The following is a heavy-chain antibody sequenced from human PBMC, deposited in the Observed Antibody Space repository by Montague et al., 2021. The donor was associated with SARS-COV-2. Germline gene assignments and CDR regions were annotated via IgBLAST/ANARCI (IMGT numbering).Heavy chain of an antibody. CDR3: ARLASGWWELTLDY. CDR2: IYYSGST. CDR1: GGSISSSSYY. J-gene: IGHJ4*02. D-gene: IGHD2-15*01. V-gene: IGHV4-39*01. Sequence: SETLSLTCTVSGGSISSSSYYWGWIRQPPGKGLEWIGSIYYSGSTYYNPSLKSRVTISVDTSKNQFSLELSSVTAADTAVYYCARLASGWWELTLDYWGQGTLVTVSS.